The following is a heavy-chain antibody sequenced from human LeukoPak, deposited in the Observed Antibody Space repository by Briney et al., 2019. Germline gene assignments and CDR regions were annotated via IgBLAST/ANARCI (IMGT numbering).Heavy chain of an antibody. D-gene: IGHD3-22*01. Sequence: SGRSLRLSCAASGFTFSSYAMHWVRQAPGKGLEWVAVISYDGSNKYYADSVKGRFTISRDNSKNTLYLQMNSLRAEDTAVYYCASSTMIVVAHFDYWGQGTLVTVSS. CDR2: ISYDGSNK. J-gene: IGHJ4*02. V-gene: IGHV3-30-3*01. CDR3: ASSTMIVVAHFDY. CDR1: GFTFSSYA.